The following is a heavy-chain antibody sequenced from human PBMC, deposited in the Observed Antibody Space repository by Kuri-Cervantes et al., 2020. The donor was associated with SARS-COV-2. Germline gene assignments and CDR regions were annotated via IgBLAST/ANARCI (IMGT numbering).Heavy chain of an antibody. CDR2: TYPGDSDT. Sequence: GESLKISCKGSGYSFTSYWIGWVRQMPGKGLEWMGITYPGDSDTRYSPSFQGQVTISADKSFSTAYLQWSSLKASDTAMYYCARKGRGDVAVAGPFYDYWGQGTLVTVSS. V-gene: IGHV5-51*01. CDR3: ARKGRGDVAVAGPFYDY. CDR1: GYSFTSYW. D-gene: IGHD6-19*01. J-gene: IGHJ4*02.